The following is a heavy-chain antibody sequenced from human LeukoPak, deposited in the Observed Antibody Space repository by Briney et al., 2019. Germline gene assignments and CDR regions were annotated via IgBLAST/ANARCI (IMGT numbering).Heavy chain of an antibody. CDR1: GFTFSSYD. D-gene: IGHD3-3*01. CDR2: IGTAGDT. J-gene: IGHJ3*02. V-gene: IGHV3-13*01. Sequence: PGGSLRLSCAASGFTFSSYDMHWVRQATGKGLEWVSAIGTAGDTYYPGSVKGRFTISRDNSKNTLYLQMNSLRAEDTAVYYCAKDQITIFGVIPTSDAFDIWGQGTMVTVSS. CDR3: AKDQITIFGVIPTSDAFDI.